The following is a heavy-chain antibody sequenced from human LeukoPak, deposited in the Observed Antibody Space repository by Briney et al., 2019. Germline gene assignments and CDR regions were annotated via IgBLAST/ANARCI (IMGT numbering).Heavy chain of an antibody. V-gene: IGHV4-39*07. D-gene: IGHD4-23*01. CDR2: IYYSGST. Sequence: SETLSLTCTVSGGSISSSRYYWGWIRQPPGKGLEWIGSIYYSGSTYYNPSLKSRVTISVDTSKNQFSLKLSSVTAADTAVYYCASLGYYGGSGYYYYMDVWGKGTTVTVS. J-gene: IGHJ6*03. CDR1: GGSISSSRYY. CDR3: ASLGYYGGSGYYYYMDV.